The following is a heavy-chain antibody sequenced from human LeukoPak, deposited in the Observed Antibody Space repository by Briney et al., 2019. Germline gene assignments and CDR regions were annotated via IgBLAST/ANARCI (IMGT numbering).Heavy chain of an antibody. J-gene: IGHJ4*02. V-gene: IGHV3-74*01. Sequence: GGSPRLSSAPSRFTPSIYWMQSGRDTPERGAWCVSRINIDVGATSSAHSAKGRFTISRDNAKTTLYLHMNILRPQATAVYYCVGGSYYFHYWRRGPVVSVSS. CDR3: VGGSYYFHY. D-gene: IGHD1-26*01. CDR2: INIDVGAT. CDR1: RFTPSIYW.